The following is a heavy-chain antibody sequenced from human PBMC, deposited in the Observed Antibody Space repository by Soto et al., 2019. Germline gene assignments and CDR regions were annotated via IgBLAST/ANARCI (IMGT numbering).Heavy chain of an antibody. CDR1: GFTFSSYA. CDR3: ARDSRYSYGTLDY. Sequence: PGGSLRLSCAASGFTFSSYAMHWVRQAPGKGLEWVAVISYDGSNKYYADSVKGRFTISRDNSKNTLYLQMNSLRAEDTAVYYCARDSRYSYGTLDYWGQGTLVTVSS. D-gene: IGHD5-18*01. CDR2: ISYDGSNK. J-gene: IGHJ4*02. V-gene: IGHV3-30-3*01.